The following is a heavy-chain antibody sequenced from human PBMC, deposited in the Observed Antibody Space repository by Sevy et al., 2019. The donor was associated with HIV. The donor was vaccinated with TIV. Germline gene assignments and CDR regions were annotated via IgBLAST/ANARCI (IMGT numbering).Heavy chain of an antibody. V-gene: IGHV3-23*01. CDR2: ISGSGGST. D-gene: IGHD2-15*01. Sequence: GGYLRLSCAASGFTFSSYAMSWVRQAPGKGLEWISAISGSGGSTYYADSVKGRFTISRDNSKNRLYLQMNSLRAEDTAVYYCSSPRYCRGGSCYRDAFDIWGQGTMVTVSS. CDR3: SSPRYCRGGSCYRDAFDI. J-gene: IGHJ3*02. CDR1: GFTFSSYA.